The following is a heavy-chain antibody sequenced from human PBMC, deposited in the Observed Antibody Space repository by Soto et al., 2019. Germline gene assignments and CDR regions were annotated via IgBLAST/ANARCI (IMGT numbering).Heavy chain of an antibody. CDR3: TQYSSGWYGTNWFDP. Sequence: GGSLRLSCRASGFTFGDYAMSWVRQAPGKGLEWVGFIRSKAYGGTTEYAASVKGRFTISRDDSKSIAYLQMNSLKTEDTAVYYCTQYSSGWYGTNWFDPWGQGTLVTVSS. J-gene: IGHJ5*02. CDR2: IRSKAYGGTT. V-gene: IGHV3-49*04. D-gene: IGHD6-19*01. CDR1: GFTFGDYA.